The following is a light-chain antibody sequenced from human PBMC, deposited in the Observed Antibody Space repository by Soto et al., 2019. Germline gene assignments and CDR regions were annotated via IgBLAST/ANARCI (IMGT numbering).Light chain of an antibody. J-gene: IGLJ1*01. CDR1: SSDVGGYNY. V-gene: IGLV2-14*01. CDR3: SSYTSSDTYV. CDR2: EVT. Sequence: QSALTQPASVSGSPGQSITISCTGTSSDVGGYNYVSWYQQHPGKAPKLLIYEVTKRPSGVSNRFSGSTSGNTASLTISGLQAEDEADYYCSSYTSSDTYVFGTGTQLPS.